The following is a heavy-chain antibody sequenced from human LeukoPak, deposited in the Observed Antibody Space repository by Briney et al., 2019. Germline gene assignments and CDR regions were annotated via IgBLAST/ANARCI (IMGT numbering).Heavy chain of an antibody. CDR2: IYPGDSNT. Sequence: GESLKISCKSSGYSFTSYWIGWVRQMPGRPLEWMGIIYPGDSNTRYSPSFQGQVTISADKSISTAYLQWSSLKASDTAMYYCARRRYSGSYYDYWGQGTLVTVSS. D-gene: IGHD1-26*01. V-gene: IGHV5-51*01. CDR3: ARRRYSGSYYDY. CDR1: GYSFTSYW. J-gene: IGHJ4*02.